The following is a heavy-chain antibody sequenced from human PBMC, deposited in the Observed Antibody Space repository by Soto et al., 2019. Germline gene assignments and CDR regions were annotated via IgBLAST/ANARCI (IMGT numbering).Heavy chain of an antibody. CDR1: GGTFSSYA. D-gene: IGHD3-10*01. V-gene: IGHV1-69*13. CDR2: IIPIFGTA. J-gene: IGHJ4*02. CDR3: ARGRGSGSYSIDY. Sequence: VASVKVSCKASGGTFSSYAISWVRQAPGQGLEWMGGIIPIFGTANYAQKFQGRVTITADESTSTAYMELSSLRSEDTAVYYCARGRGSGSYSIDYWGQGTLVTVSS.